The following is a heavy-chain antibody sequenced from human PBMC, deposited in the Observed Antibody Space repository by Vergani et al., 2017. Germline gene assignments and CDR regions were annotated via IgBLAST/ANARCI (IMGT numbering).Heavy chain of an antibody. CDR3: TCAEYQLLCPRD. V-gene: IGHV3-15*01. CDR1: GFTFSNAW. D-gene: IGHD2-2*01. J-gene: IGHJ4*02. CDR2: IKSNTDGGTT. Sequence: EVQLVESGGGLVKPGGSLRLSCAASGFTFSNAWMSWVRQAPGKGLEWVGRIKSNTDGGTTDYAAPVKGRFTISRDDSKNTLYLQMNSLKTEDTAVYYCTCAEYQLLCPRDWGQGTLVTVSS.